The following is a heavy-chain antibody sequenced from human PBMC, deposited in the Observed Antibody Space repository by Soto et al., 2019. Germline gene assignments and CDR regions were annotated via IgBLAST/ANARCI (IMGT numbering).Heavy chain of an antibody. J-gene: IGHJ4*02. Sequence: WTWIRQPPGKGLEWIGFMYNSGSTHDNPSLKSRVTLSLDTSQNQFSLNLRSVTAADTEVYYCASMGSHYGSGSYPLDYCGQGTLVTVSS. CDR2: MYNSGST. V-gene: IGHV4-59*08. D-gene: IGHD3-10*01. CDR3: ASMGSHYGSGSYPLDY.